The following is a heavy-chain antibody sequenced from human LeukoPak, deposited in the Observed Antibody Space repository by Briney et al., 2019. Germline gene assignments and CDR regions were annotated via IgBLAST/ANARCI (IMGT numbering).Heavy chain of an antibody. Sequence: PGGSLRLSCAASGFTFSSYAMSWVRQAPGKGLEWVSAISGSGGSTYYADSVKGRFTIFRDNSKNTLYLQMNSLRAEDTAVYYCAKDPRNYGYTSRAYGMDVWGQGTTVTVSS. V-gene: IGHV3-23*01. J-gene: IGHJ6*02. D-gene: IGHD5-12*01. CDR3: AKDPRNYGYTSRAYGMDV. CDR1: GFTFSSYA. CDR2: ISGSGGST.